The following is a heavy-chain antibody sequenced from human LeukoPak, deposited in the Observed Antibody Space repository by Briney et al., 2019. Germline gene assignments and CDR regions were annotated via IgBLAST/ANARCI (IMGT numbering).Heavy chain of an antibody. CDR1: GFTLSSRW. V-gene: IGHV3-7*03. CDR3: ATYDSWSGYNIAY. J-gene: IGHJ4*02. CDR2: INRDGSEK. Sequence: GGSLRLSCVVSGFTLSSRWMMWVRQAPGEGLEWMTNINRDGSEKNYVDSVKGRFTITGDNAENSLYLQMNSLKVEDSAIYYCATYDSWSGYNIAYWGQGTLVTVSS. D-gene: IGHD3-3*01.